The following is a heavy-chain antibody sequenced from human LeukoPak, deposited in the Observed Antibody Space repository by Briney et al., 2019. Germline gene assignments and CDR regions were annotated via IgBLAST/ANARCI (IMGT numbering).Heavy chain of an antibody. J-gene: IGHJ4*02. CDR2: IYHSGST. V-gene: IGHV4-34*01. D-gene: IGHD3-22*01. Sequence: SETLSLTCAVYGGSFSGYYWSWIRQPPGKGLEWIGYIYHSGSTNYNPSLKSRVTISVDTSKNQFSLKLSSVTAADTAVYYCARIYSSGYYFRVYYFDYWGQGTLVTVSS. CDR3: ARIYSSGYYFRVYYFDY. CDR1: GGSFSGYY.